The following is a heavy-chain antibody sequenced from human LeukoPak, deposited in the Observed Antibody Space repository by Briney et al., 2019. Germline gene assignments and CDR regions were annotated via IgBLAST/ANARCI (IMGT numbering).Heavy chain of an antibody. V-gene: IGHV3-48*02. CDR1: GFIFSTYS. Sequence: GGSLRLSCAPSGFIFSTYSMNWVRQAPGKGLEWVSYINSGSSTIYYAESVKGRSTISRDNAKNSLFLQMNSLRDEDTAVYYCARGVATIEYWGQGTLVTVSS. J-gene: IGHJ4*02. D-gene: IGHD5-24*01. CDR3: ARGVATIEY. CDR2: INSGSSTI.